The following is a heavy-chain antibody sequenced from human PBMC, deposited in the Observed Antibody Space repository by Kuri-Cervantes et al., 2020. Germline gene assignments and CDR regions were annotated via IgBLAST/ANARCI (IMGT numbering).Heavy chain of an antibody. D-gene: IGHD6-19*01. CDR2: IYYSGST. CDR1: GGSISSGGYY. J-gene: IGHJ3*02. Sequence: LRLSCTVSGGSISSGGYYWSWIRQHPGKGLEWIGYIYYSGSTYYNPSLKSRVTISVDTSKNQFSLKLSPVAAADTAVYYCARSPSAIAVAGTGAFDIWGQGTMVTVSS. V-gene: IGHV4-31*03. CDR3: ARSPSAIAVAGTGAFDI.